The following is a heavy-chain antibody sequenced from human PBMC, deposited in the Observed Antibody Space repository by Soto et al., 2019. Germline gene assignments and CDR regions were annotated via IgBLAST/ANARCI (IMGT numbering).Heavy chain of an antibody. CDR2: IYYSGST. CDR3: ARGATVTTPFLTYYFDY. Sequence: SETLSLTCTVSGGSISSGGYYWGWIRQHPGKGLEWIGYIYYSGSTYYNPSLKSRVTISVDTSKNQFSLKLSSVTAADTAVYYCARGATVTTPFLTYYFDYWGQGTLVTVSS. CDR1: GGSISSGGYY. D-gene: IGHD4-17*01. V-gene: IGHV4-31*03. J-gene: IGHJ4*02.